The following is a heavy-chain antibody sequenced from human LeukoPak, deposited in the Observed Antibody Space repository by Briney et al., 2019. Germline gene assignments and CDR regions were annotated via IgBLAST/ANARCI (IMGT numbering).Heavy chain of an antibody. V-gene: IGHV4-39*07. CDR2: IYYSGST. Sequence: PSETLSLTCTVSGGSISSSNYYWGWIRQPPGKGLEWIGSIYYSGSTYYNPSLKSRVSISVDTSNNQFSLKLSSVIAADTAVYYCARGSYGMQLWSYFFDYWGQGTLVTVSS. CDR1: GGSISSSNYY. J-gene: IGHJ4*02. D-gene: IGHD5-18*01. CDR3: ARGSYGMQLWSYFFDY.